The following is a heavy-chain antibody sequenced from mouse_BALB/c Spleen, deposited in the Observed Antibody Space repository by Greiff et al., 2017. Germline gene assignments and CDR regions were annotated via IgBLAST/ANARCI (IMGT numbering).Heavy chain of an antibody. V-gene: IGHV1-67*01. D-gene: IGHD2-4*01. J-gene: IGHJ4*01. CDR1: SYTFTDYA. CDR2: ISTYYGNT. Sequence: VQLQESGPELVRPGVSVKISCKGSSYTFTDYAMHWVKQSHAKSLEWIGVISTYYGNTNYNQKFKGKATMTVDKSSSTAYMELARLTSEDSAVYYCARARDDYDDYYAMDYWGQGTSVTVSS. CDR3: ARARDDYDDYYAMDY.